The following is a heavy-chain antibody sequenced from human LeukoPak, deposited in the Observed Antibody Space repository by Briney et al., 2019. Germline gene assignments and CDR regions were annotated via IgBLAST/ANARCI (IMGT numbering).Heavy chain of an antibody. CDR1: GYSISSSYY. D-gene: IGHD3-16*01. CDR3: ARGVTSISRGSYGY. Sequence: PSETLSLTCAVSGYSISSSYYWGWIRQPPEKGLEWIGSIHHSGSTYYNPSFKSRVTISVDTSRNQFSLKLRSVTAADTAVYYCARGVTSISRGSYGYWGQGTLGTVSS. J-gene: IGHJ4*02. V-gene: IGHV4-38-2*01. CDR2: IHHSGST.